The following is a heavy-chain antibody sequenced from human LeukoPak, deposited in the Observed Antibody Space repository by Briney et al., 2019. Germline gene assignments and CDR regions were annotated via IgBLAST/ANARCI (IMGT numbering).Heavy chain of an antibody. CDR1: GGSFSGYY. CDR3: SREAGIATAIVWFDP. J-gene: IGHJ5*02. D-gene: IGHD6-13*01. Sequence: SETLPLTCAVYGGSFSGYYWSWIRQPPGKGLEWIGEINHSGSTNYNPSLKSRVTISVDTSKNQFSLKLSSVTAADAAVYYCSREAGIATAIVWFDPWGQGTLVTVSS. V-gene: IGHV4-34*01. CDR2: INHSGST.